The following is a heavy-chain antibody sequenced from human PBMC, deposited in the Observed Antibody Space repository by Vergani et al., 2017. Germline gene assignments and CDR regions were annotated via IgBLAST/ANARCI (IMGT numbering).Heavy chain of an antibody. V-gene: IGHV3-30-3*02. Sequence: QVQLVESGGGVVQPGRSLRLSCAASGFTFSSYAMHWVRQAPGKGLEWVAVISYDGSNKYYADSVKGRFTISRDNSKNTLYLQMNSLRAEDTAVYYCAKTRVVVTAGPFGYWGQGTLVTVSS. CDR1: GFTFSSYA. CDR3: AKTRVVVTAGPFGY. CDR2: ISYDGSNK. J-gene: IGHJ4*02. D-gene: IGHD2-21*02.